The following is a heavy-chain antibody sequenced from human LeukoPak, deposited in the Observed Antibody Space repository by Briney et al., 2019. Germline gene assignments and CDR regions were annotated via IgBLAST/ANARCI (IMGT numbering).Heavy chain of an antibody. J-gene: IGHJ5*02. Sequence: GGSLRLSCAASGFTFSSYAMSWVRQAPGKGLEWVAFIRYDGSNKYYADSVKGRFTISRDNSKNTLYLQMNSLRAEDTAVYYCAKEARGLTQSGWFDPWGQGTLVTVSS. CDR2: IRYDGSNK. D-gene: IGHD3-10*01. CDR1: GFTFSSYA. CDR3: AKEARGLTQSGWFDP. V-gene: IGHV3-30*02.